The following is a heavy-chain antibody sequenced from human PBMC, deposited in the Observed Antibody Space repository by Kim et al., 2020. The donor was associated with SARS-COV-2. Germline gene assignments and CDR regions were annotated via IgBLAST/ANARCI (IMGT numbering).Heavy chain of an antibody. V-gene: IGHV4-59*13. CDR3: ASMGWGSDAFDI. D-gene: IGHD3-10*01. Sequence: SETLSLTCTVSGGSISSYYWSWIRYPPGKGLEWIGYIYYSGSTNYNPSLKSRVTISVDTSKNQFSLKLSSVTAADTGVYYCASMGWGSDAFDIWGQGTMGTVSS. CDR1: GGSISSYY. CDR2: IYYSGST. J-gene: IGHJ3*02.